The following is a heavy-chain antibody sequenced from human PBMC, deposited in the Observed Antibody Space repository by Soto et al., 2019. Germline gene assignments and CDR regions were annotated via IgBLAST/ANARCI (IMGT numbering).Heavy chain of an antibody. J-gene: IGHJ4*02. Sequence: VASVKVSCKASGYTFTSYYMHWVRQAPGQGLEWMGIIDPSGGSTSYAQKFQGRVTMTRDTSTSTVYMELSSLRSEDTAVYYCARDSLAAAGTRLFDYWGQGTLVTVSS. CDR3: ARDSLAAAGTRLFDY. D-gene: IGHD6-13*01. CDR1: GYTFTSYY. CDR2: IDPSGGST. V-gene: IGHV1-46*01.